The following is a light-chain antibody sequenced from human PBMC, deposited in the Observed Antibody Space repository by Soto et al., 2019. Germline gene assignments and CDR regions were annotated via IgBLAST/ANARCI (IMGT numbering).Light chain of an antibody. CDR2: DAS. J-gene: IGKJ4*01. CDR1: QTITNW. V-gene: IGKV1-5*01. Sequence: DIQMTQSPSILSASVGDRVTITCRSSQTITNWLAWYQQKPGKAPRLLIYDASSLESWVPSRFSGSGSGTDFTLTISRLEPEDFAVYYCQQYGSSPLTFGGGTKVDIK. CDR3: QQYGSSPLT.